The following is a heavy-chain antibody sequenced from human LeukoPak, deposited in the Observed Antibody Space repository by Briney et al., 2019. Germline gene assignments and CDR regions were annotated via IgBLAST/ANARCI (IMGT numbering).Heavy chain of an antibody. CDR1: GFTFSSYA. J-gene: IGHJ6*02. Sequence: GGSLRLSCAASGFTFSSYAMSWVRQAPGKGLEWVSAISGSGGSTYYADSVKGRFTISRDNSKNTPYLQMNSLRAEDTAVYYCAKAYGDYVGYYYGMDVWGQGTTVTVSS. D-gene: IGHD4-17*01. CDR2: ISGSGGST. V-gene: IGHV3-23*01. CDR3: AKAYGDYVGYYYGMDV.